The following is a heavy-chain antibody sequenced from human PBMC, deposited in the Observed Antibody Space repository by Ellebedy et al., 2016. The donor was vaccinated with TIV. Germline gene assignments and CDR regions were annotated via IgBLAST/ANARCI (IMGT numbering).Heavy chain of an antibody. CDR1: GFNFTNYW. CDR2: FDPNGHAT. D-gene: IGHD2-21*02. J-gene: IGHJ6*03. Sequence: GGSLRLSCAASGFNFTNYWMQWVRQVSGKGLEWVSRFDPNGHATAYADSVQGRFTISTDNAKNTVYLQMNSLRAEDTAVYYCARGEQVETAYFFFYMDVWGKGTTVTVSS. V-gene: IGHV3-74*01. CDR3: ARGEQVETAYFFFYMDV.